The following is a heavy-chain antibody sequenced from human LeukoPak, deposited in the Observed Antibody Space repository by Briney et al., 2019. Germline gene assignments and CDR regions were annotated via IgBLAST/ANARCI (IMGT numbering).Heavy chain of an antibody. Sequence: PSETLSLTCAVYGGSFSGYYWSWIRQPPGKGLEWIGEINRSGSTNYNPSLKSRVTISVDTSKNQFSLKLSSVTAADTAVYYCARGVRTVARFDYWGQGTLVTVSS. J-gene: IGHJ4*02. CDR1: GGSFSGYY. V-gene: IGHV4-34*01. CDR3: ARGVRTVARFDY. CDR2: INRSGST. D-gene: IGHD6-19*01.